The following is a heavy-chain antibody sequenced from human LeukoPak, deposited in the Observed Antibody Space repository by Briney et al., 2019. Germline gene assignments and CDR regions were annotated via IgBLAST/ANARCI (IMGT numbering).Heavy chain of an antibody. CDR1: GDSVPRKSAA. V-gene: IGHV6-1*01. D-gene: IGHD1-1*01. J-gene: IGHJ3*02. CDR2: TYYRSQWYD. CDR3: ARGAVGQHRSKGDVFDI. Sequence: SQTLSLTCAISGDSVPRKSAAWYWIGQSPSRGLEWLGRTYYRSQWYDDYAVSLKSRITINPDTSKNHFSLHLNAVTPEDTAVYYCARGAVGQHRSKGDVFDIWGQGTMVTVSS.